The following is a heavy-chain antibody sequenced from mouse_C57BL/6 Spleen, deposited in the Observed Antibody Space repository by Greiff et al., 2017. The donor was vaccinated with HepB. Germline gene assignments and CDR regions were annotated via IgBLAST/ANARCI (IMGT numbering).Heavy chain of an antibody. V-gene: IGHV2-2*01. CDR1: GFSLTSYG. D-gene: IGHD1-1*01. CDR2: IWSGGST. CDR3: ARPNYYGSSYWFAY. Sequence: QVHVKQSGPGLVQPSQSLSITCTVSGFSLTSYGVHWVRQSPGKGLEWLGVIWSGGSTDYNAAFISRLSISKDNSKSQVFFKMNSLQADDTAIYYCARPNYYGSSYWFAYWGQGTLVTVSA. J-gene: IGHJ3*01.